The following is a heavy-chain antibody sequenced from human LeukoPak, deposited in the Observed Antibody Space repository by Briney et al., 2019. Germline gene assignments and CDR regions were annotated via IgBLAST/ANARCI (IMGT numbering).Heavy chain of an antibody. CDR3: VRHNYGYDY. CDR2: SHNDGNSV. CDR1: GFTFNRYW. Sequence: GGSLRLSCAASGFTFNRYWMHWVRQVPGKEVVWVSHSHNDGNSVSYADSVKARFTVSRDNAKNTLYLQMNRLRPEDTAVYYCVRHNYGYDYWGQGTLVTVSS. D-gene: IGHD3-10*01. J-gene: IGHJ4*02. V-gene: IGHV3-74*01.